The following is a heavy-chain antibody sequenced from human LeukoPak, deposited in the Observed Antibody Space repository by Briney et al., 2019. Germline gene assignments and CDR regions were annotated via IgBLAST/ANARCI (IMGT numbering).Heavy chain of an antibody. CDR3: ARGLRRVGATSRLWFDP. V-gene: IGHV3-21*01. CDR1: GFTFSSYS. Sequence: PGGSLRLSFAASGFTFSSYSMNWVRQAPGKGLEWVSSISSSSSYIYYADSVKGRFTISRDNAKNSLYLQMNSLRAEDTAVYYCARGLRRVGATSRLWFDPWGQGTLVTVSS. CDR2: ISSSSSYI. D-gene: IGHD1-26*01. J-gene: IGHJ5*02.